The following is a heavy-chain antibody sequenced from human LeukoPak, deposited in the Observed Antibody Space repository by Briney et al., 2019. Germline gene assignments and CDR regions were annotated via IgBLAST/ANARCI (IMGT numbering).Heavy chain of an antibody. D-gene: IGHD4-17*01. V-gene: IGHV1-69*04. CDR2: IIPILGIA. CDR1: GGTFSSYA. Sequence: SVKVSCKASGGTFSSYAISWVRQAPGQGLEWMGRIIPILGIANYAQKFQGRVTITADKSTSTAYMGLSSLRSEDTAVYYCARGRPGMTTGAFDIWGQGTMVTVSS. CDR3: ARGRPGMTTGAFDI. J-gene: IGHJ3*02.